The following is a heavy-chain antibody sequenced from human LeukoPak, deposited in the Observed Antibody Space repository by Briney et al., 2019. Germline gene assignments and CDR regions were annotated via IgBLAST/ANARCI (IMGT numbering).Heavy chain of an antibody. Sequence: GESLKISCKGSGYSFTSYWIGWVRQMSGKGLEWMGIIYPGDSDTRYSPSFQGQVTFSADKSISTAYLQWSSLKAADTAMYYCARQLGAAAGRVFFDFWGQGTLVSVSS. CDR3: ARQLGAAAGRVFFDF. CDR1: GYSFTSYW. V-gene: IGHV5-51*01. D-gene: IGHD6-13*01. CDR2: IYPGDSDT. J-gene: IGHJ4*02.